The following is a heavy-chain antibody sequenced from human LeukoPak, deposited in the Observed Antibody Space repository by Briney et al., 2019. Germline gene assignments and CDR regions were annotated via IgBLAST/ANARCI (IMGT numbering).Heavy chain of an antibody. Sequence: GGSLRLSCAASGFTFSDHAMHWVRQAPGKGLEWVAVISYDGSNKYYADSVKGRFTISRDNSKNTLYLQMNSLRAEDTAVYYCAKDMRGVLHYDSSGYYYQFDYWGQGTLVTVSS. CDR3: AKDMRGVLHYDSSGYYYQFDY. J-gene: IGHJ4*02. D-gene: IGHD3-22*01. CDR1: GFTFSDHA. V-gene: IGHV3-30*04. CDR2: ISYDGSNK.